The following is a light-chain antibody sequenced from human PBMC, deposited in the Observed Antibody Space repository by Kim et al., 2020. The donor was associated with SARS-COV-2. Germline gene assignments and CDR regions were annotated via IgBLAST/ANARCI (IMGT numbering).Light chain of an antibody. CDR2: RNN. CDR1: SSNIGSNY. J-gene: IGLJ3*02. CDR3: AAWDDSLSGWV. Sequence: GQGVTISCSGSSSNIGSNYVYWYQQLPGTAPKLLIYRNNQRPSGVPDRLSGSKSGTSASLAIGGLRSEDEADYYCAAWDDSLSGWVFGGGTKLTVL. V-gene: IGLV1-47*01.